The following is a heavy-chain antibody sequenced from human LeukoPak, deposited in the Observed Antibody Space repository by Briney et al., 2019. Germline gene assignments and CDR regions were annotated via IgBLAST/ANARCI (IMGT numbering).Heavy chain of an antibody. Sequence: SGGSLRLSCAASGFTFSSYSMHWVRQAPGKGLEWVSYISSTGTTIYYADSVKGRFTISRDNAKNSLYLQMNSLRAEDTAVYYCARDRGARGYYMDVWGKGTTVTVSS. D-gene: IGHD3-10*01. CDR3: ARDRGARGYYMDV. V-gene: IGHV3-48*01. CDR1: GFTFSSYS. J-gene: IGHJ6*03. CDR2: ISSTGTTI.